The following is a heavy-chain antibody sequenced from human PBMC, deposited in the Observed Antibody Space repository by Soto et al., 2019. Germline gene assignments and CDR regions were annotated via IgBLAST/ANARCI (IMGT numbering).Heavy chain of an antibody. CDR3: AGDRTGDLDY. V-gene: IGHV1-3*01. J-gene: IGHJ4*02. Sequence: QVQLVQSGAEVKKPGASVKVSCKASGYTFTSYAMHWVRQALGQRLEWIGWINAGKGNTKYSQKCQIRFTITRDTPASEGYMGVSSLRSDDTGVYYCAGDRTGDLDYCGQGPLVSVSS. CDR1: GYTFTSYA. CDR2: INAGKGNT. D-gene: IGHD7-27*01.